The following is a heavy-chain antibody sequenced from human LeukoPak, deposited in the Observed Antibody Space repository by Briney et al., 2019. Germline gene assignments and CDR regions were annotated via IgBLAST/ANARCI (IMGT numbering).Heavy chain of an antibody. D-gene: IGHD3-22*01. J-gene: IGHJ3*02. CDR3: ARDQYYDSSGSDAFDI. CDR2: ISYDGNDK. CDR1: GFTLSNYA. Sequence: PGGSLRLPCAASGFTLSNYAVHWVRQAPGKGLEWVAVISYDGNDKYHADSVKGRFTISRDNSRDTLYLQMNSLRPEDTAVYYCARDQYYDSSGSDAFDIWGQGTMVTVSS. V-gene: IGHV3-30*14.